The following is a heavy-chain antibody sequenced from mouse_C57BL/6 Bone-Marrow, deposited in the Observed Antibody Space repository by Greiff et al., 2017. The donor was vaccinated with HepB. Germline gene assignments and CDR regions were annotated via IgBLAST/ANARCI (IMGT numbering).Heavy chain of an antibody. CDR2: ISSGSSTI. CDR3: ARVGYPYAMDY. V-gene: IGHV5-17*01. D-gene: IGHD2-2*01. Sequence: DVMLVESGGGLVKPGGSLKLSCAASGFTFSDYGMHWVRQAPEKGLVWVAYISSGSSTIYYADTVKGRFTISRDNAKNTLFLQMTSLRSEDTAMYYCARVGYPYAMDYWGQGTSVTVSS. CDR1: GFTFSDYG. J-gene: IGHJ4*01.